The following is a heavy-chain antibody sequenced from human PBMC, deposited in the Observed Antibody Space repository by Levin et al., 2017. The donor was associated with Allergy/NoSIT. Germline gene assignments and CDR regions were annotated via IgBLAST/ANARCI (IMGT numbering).Heavy chain of an antibody. D-gene: IGHD1-26*01. CDR1: GGTFSSYT. V-gene: IGHV1-69*02. CDR3: ARAGIPANEGSADRYYFDY. Sequence: PRASVKVSCKASGGTFSSYTISWVRQAPGQGLEWMGRIIPILGIANYAQKFQGRVTITADKSTSTAYMELSSLRSEDTAVYYCARAGIPANEGSADRYYFDYWGQGTLVTVSS. J-gene: IGHJ4*02. CDR2: IIPILGIA.